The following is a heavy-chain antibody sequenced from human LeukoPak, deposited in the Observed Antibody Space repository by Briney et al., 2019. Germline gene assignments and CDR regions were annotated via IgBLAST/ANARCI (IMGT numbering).Heavy chain of an antibody. V-gene: IGHV4-39*01. D-gene: IGHD3-10*01. CDR2: MYYSGST. J-gene: IGHJ4*02. Sequence: SETLSLTCTVSGGSISSSNYYWGWIRQPPGKGLEWIGSMYYSGSTFHNPSLKSRVTMSVDTSKNQFSLKLSSVTAADTAVYYCARHYYGSGSYYVFDYWGQGTLVTVSS. CDR3: ARHYYGSGSYYVFDY. CDR1: GGSISSSNYY.